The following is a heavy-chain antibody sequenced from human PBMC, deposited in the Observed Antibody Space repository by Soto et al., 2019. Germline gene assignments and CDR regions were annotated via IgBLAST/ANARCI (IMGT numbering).Heavy chain of an antibody. D-gene: IGHD3-3*01. CDR3: ARDFAYFDS. J-gene: IGHJ4*02. CDR1: GGSFKSGSYS. CDR2: VYHTGRT. Sequence: QVQLQESGPGLVKPSETLSLTCTVSGGSFKSGSYSWSWIQQPPGKGLEWIGYVYHTGRTSYNPSLKSRASISMDTSKNQFSLNLDSVTAADTAVHFCARDFAYFDSWGQGTLVTVSS. V-gene: IGHV4-61*01.